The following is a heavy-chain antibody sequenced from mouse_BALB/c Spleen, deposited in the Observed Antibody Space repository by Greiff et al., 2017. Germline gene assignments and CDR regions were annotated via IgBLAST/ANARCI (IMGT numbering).Heavy chain of an antibody. CDR2: IWGGGST. D-gene: IGHD2-14*01. CDR1: GFSLTDYG. Sequence: VKLMESGPGLVAPSQSLSITCTVSGFSLTDYGVSWFRQPPGKGLEWLGVIWGGGSTYYNSALKSRLSISKDNSKSQVFLKMNSLQTDDTAMYYCAKHYRYDGYYFDYWGQGTTLTVSS. J-gene: IGHJ2*01. V-gene: IGHV2-6-5*01. CDR3: AKHYRYDGYYFDY.